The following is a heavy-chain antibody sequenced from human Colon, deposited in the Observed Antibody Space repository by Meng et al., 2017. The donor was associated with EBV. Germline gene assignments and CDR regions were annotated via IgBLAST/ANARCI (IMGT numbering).Heavy chain of an antibody. D-gene: IGHD3-10*01. Sequence: EEQLVESGGGLVKPGGSLRLSGAVSGFIFSNLWMTWVRQAPGRGLEWVGLIKSNVNGGTTDYAAPMKGKFTISRDDSKSTIYLQMNSLKAEDTAVYFCTTDPPYTMGRYSQHWGQGTLVTVSS. CDR1: GFIFSNLW. CDR2: IKSNVNGGTT. J-gene: IGHJ1*01. CDR3: TTDPPYTMGRYSQH. V-gene: IGHV3-15*01.